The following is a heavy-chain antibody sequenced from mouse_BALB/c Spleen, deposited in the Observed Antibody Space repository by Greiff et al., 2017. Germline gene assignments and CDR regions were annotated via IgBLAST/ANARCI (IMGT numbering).Heavy chain of an antibody. D-gene: IGHD1-2*01. Sequence: EVKLVESGGGLVKPGGSLKLSCAASGFTFSSYAMSWVRQTPEKRLEWVASISSGGSTYYPDSVKGRFTISRDNARNILYLQMSSLRSEDTAMYYFARVYGSWFAYWGQGTLVTVSA. CDR3: ARVYGSWFAY. J-gene: IGHJ3*01. CDR2: ISSGGST. V-gene: IGHV5-6-5*01. CDR1: GFTFSSYA.